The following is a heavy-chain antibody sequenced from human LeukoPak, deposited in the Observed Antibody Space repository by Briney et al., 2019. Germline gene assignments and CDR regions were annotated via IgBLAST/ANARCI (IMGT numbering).Heavy chain of an antibody. Sequence: PSETLSLTCAVYGGSFSGYYWSWMRQPPGKGLERIGEINHSGSTNYNPSLKSRVTVSVDTSKNQFSLKLSSVTAADTAVYYCARGVTMVRGVIGNWFDPWGQGTLVTVSS. CDR2: INHSGST. J-gene: IGHJ5*02. CDR3: ARGVTMVRGVIGNWFDP. CDR1: GGSFSGYY. V-gene: IGHV4-34*01. D-gene: IGHD3-10*01.